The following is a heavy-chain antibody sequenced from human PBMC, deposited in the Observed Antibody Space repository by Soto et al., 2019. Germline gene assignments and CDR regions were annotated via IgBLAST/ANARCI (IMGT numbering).Heavy chain of an antibody. D-gene: IGHD2-2*01. CDR1: GFTFSNAW. CDR3: AKDGRPGYCNTSRCSANHFDY. V-gene: IGHV3-30*18. CDR2: ISYDEINK. J-gene: IGHJ4*02. Sequence: GGSLRLSCAASGFTFSNAWMNWVRQAPGKGLEWVAIISYDEINKYYADSVKGRFTISRDNSKNTLYLQMNSLRHEDTAVYYCAKDGRPGYCNTSRCSANHFDYWGQGTLVTVSS.